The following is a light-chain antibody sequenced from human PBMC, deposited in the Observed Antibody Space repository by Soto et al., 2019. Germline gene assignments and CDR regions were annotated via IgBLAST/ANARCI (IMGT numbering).Light chain of an antibody. V-gene: IGLV2-14*03. CDR3: SSPRSSSFYV. Sequence: QSALTQPASVSGSPGRSITISCTGTSSDIGSYNYVSWYQQHPGQAPKLMIYDVTNRPSGVSNRFSGSKSGNTASLTISGLQAEDEADYYCSSPRSSSFYVFGTGTKLTVL. CDR2: DVT. J-gene: IGLJ1*01. CDR1: SSDIGSYNY.